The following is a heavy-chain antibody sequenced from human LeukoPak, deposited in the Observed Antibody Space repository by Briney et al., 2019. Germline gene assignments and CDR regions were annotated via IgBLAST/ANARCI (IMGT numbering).Heavy chain of an antibody. J-gene: IGHJ5*02. CDR3: TRDPGFSSNWYKGVS. D-gene: IGHD6-13*01. V-gene: IGHV3-48*02. Sequence: GGSLTLSCVASGFIFSDFSMNWVRQAPGKGLEWISNINNGGSPTNYADSVRGRFTISRDNAENSLYLQMNSLRDEDTAVYYCTRDPGFSSNWYKGVSWGQGTPVTVSS. CDR2: INNGGSPT. CDR1: GFIFSDFS.